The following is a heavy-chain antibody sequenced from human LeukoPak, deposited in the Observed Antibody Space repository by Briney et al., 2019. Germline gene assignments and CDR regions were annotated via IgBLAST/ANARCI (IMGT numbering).Heavy chain of an antibody. CDR2: ISSSSSYI. CDR1: GFTFSSYS. Sequence: GGSLRLSCAASGFTFSSYSMNWVRQAPGKGLEWVSSISSSSSYIYYADSVKGRFTISRDNAKNSLYLQMNSLRAEDTAVYYCATSYCSGGSCYDCWGQGTLVTVSS. V-gene: IGHV3-21*01. J-gene: IGHJ4*02. D-gene: IGHD2-15*01. CDR3: ATSYCSGGSCYDC.